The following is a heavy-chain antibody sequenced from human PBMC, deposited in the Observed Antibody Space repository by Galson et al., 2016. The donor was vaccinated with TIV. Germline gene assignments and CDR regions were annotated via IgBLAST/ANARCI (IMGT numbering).Heavy chain of an antibody. J-gene: IGHJ4*02. CDR2: IQSKTEGGSA. CDR1: GFTFSNAW. Sequence: SLRLSCAASGFTFSNAWMTWVRQPPGKGLEWVGRIQSKTEGGSADYAAPVRGRFIISRNDSENTLFLQMNNPKTEDTAMYYCVTGAVATGTWGQGTLVAVSS. D-gene: IGHD1-7*01. CDR3: VTGAVATGT. V-gene: IGHV3-15*01.